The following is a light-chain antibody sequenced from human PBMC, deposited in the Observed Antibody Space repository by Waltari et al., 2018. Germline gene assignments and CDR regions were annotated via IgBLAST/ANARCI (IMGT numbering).Light chain of an antibody. V-gene: IGKV3-20*01. CDR1: QTVRTTY. Sequence: EIVLTQSPGTLSLSTGERATLSCRASQTVRTTYLAWYQQKPGQAPTLPIYGASSRATGIPDRFSGSGSGTDFSLTISSLEPEDFAVYYCQQYDISPLTFGGGTKVEIK. J-gene: IGKJ4*01. CDR3: QQYDISPLT. CDR2: GAS.